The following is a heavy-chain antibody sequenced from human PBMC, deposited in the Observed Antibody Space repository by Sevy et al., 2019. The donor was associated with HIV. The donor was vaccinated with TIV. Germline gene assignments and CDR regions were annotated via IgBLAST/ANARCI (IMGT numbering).Heavy chain of an antibody. CDR3: AKDFSNVGNCWDFDF. J-gene: IGHJ4*02. D-gene: IGHD2-15*01. Sequence: GGSLRLSCAASGFIFSKFALSWVRQAPGRGLEWVSAVSGSDGSTYYAASVKGRFTISRDISKNMLYMQMNSLSAEDTAVYYCAKDFSNVGNCWDFDFWGQGTLVTVSS. V-gene: IGHV3-23*01. CDR2: VSGSDGST. CDR1: GFIFSKFA.